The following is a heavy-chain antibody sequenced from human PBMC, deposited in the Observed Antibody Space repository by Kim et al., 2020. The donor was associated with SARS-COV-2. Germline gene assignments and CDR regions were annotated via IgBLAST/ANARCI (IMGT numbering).Heavy chain of an antibody. D-gene: IGHD1-1*01. CDR1: GFTFSDSA. J-gene: IGHJ3*02. V-gene: IGHV3-73*01. CDR2: IRSKASNYAT. Sequence: GGSLRLSCAASGFTFSDSAMHWVRQASGKGLEWVGRIRSKASNYATTYAASVRGSFTSSRDDSKTAAYLHLINLKTEDTAEYYCTRVPGTTCAVWGAFD. CDR3: TRVPGTTCAVWGAFD.